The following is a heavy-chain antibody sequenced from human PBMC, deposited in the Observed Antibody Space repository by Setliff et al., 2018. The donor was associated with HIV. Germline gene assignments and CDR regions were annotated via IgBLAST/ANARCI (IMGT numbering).Heavy chain of an antibody. Sequence: GASVKVSCKASGYTFTSYDISWVRQAPGQGLEWMGWISAYNGNTNYVQKLQGRVTMTTDTSTSTAYMELRSLRSDDTAVYYSAREIGDYYDSSGYYPPTDYYYGMDVWGQGTTVTVSS. D-gene: IGHD3-22*01. CDR2: ISAYNGNT. CDR1: GYTFTSYD. V-gene: IGHV1-18*01. CDR3: AREIGDYYDSSGYYPPTDYYYGMDV. J-gene: IGHJ6*02.